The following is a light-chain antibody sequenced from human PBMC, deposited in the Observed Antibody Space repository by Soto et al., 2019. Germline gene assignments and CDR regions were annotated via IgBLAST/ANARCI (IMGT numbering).Light chain of an antibody. CDR2: DAS. Sequence: EIVLRQSRATLSLSPGERATLPCSASQSVSSYLAWYQQKPGQAPRLLIYDASNRATGIPARFSGSGSGTDFTLTISSLEPEDFAVYYCQQRSNWPPITFGQGTRLEIK. J-gene: IGKJ5*01. V-gene: IGKV3-11*01. CDR3: QQRSNWPPIT. CDR1: QSVSSY.